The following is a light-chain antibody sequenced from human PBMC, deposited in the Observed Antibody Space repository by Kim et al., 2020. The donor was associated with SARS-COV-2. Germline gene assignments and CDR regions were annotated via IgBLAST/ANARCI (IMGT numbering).Light chain of an antibody. Sequence: SSELTQDPAVSVALGQTVRITCQGDSLRSYYASWYQQKPGQAPVLVIYGKNNRPSGIPDRFSGSSSGNTACLTITGAQAEDEADYYCNSRDSSGNPYVFG. CDR3: NSRDSSGNPYV. V-gene: IGLV3-19*01. CDR2: GKN. CDR1: SLRSYY. J-gene: IGLJ1*01.